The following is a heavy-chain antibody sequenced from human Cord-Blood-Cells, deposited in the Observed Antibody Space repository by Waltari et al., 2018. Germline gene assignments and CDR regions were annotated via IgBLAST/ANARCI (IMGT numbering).Heavy chain of an antibody. V-gene: IGHV4-34*01. Sequence: QVQLQQSGAGLLKPSETLSLTRAVHGGSFSGYYWSWIRQPPGKGLERLGEINHSGSTNCNPTHKSRVPISGDTTYVQFSLKLCSVTAADTAVYYCAGWSIVGVVEYLWAPFCRGDCYDFWGQGTLVTVSS. CDR1: GGSFSGYY. CDR3: AGWSIVGVVEYLWAPFCRGDCYDF. D-gene: IGHD3-3*01. J-gene: IGHJ4*02. CDR2: INHSGST.